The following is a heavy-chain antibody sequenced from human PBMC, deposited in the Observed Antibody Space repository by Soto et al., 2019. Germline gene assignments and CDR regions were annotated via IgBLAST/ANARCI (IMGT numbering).Heavy chain of an antibody. CDR3: AKGGRQWLVTSDFNY. CDR2: VSHDGRNT. Sequence: VQLVESGGGVVQPGRSLRLSCAASGFTFSDYAMHWVRQAPGKGLEWVAGVSHDGRNTNYADSVKGRFTISRDSSKNTVSLEMTSLRAEDTSVYYCAKGGRQWLVTSDFNYWGQGALVTVSS. D-gene: IGHD6-19*01. CDR1: GFTFSDYA. V-gene: IGHV3-30*18. J-gene: IGHJ4*02.